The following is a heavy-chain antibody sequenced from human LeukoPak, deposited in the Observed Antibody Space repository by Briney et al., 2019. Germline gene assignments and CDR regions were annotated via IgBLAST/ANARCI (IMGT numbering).Heavy chain of an antibody. D-gene: IGHD3-10*01. CDR3: AKDRSGYYTYDY. J-gene: IGHJ4*02. CDR1: GFTFSSYA. Sequence: PGGSLRLSCAASGFTFSSYAMHWVRQAPGKGLEWVAVISYDGSNKYYADSVKGRFTISRDNSKNTLYLQMNSLRAEDTAVYYCAKDRSGYYTYDYWGQGTLVTVSS. V-gene: IGHV3-30-3*01. CDR2: ISYDGSNK.